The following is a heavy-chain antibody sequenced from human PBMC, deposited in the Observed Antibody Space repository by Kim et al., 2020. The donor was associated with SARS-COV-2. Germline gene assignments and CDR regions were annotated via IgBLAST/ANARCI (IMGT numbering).Heavy chain of an antibody. D-gene: IGHD3-3*01. CDR3: ARVKAGVVIIMYYFDF. V-gene: IGHV3-11*01. Sequence: SVKGRFTHSRDNAKSSLYLHMNSLRAEDTAVYYCARVKAGVVIIMYYFDFWGQGTLVTVSS. J-gene: IGHJ4*02.